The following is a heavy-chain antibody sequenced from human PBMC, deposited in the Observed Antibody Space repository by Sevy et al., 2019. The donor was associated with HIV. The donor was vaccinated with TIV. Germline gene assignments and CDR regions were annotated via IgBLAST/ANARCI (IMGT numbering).Heavy chain of an antibody. CDR2: ISAYNGNT. CDR3: ARVGEGPRKGSDILTGYGPAQLDPYYYYYYMDV. Sequence: ASVKVSCKASGYTFTSYGISWVRQAPGQGLEWMGWISAYNGNTNYAQKLQGRVTMTTDTSTSTAYMELRSLRSDDTAVYYCARVGEGPRKGSDILTGYGPAQLDPYYYYYYMDVWGKGTTVTVSS. D-gene: IGHD3-9*01. CDR1: GYTFTSYG. V-gene: IGHV1-18*01. J-gene: IGHJ6*03.